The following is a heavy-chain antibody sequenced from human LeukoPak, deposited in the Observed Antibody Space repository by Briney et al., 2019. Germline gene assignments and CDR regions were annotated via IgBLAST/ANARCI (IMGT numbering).Heavy chain of an antibody. CDR3: ARVPGIAAAGRFYYGMDV. J-gene: IGHJ6*02. CDR1: GYTFTGYY. Sequence: ASVKVSCKASGYTFTGYYMPWVRQAPGQGLEWMGWINPNSGGTNYAQKFQGRVTMTRDTSISTAYMELSRLRSDDTAVYYCARVPGIAAAGRFYYGMDVWGQGTTVTVSS. D-gene: IGHD6-13*01. V-gene: IGHV1-2*02. CDR2: INPNSGGT.